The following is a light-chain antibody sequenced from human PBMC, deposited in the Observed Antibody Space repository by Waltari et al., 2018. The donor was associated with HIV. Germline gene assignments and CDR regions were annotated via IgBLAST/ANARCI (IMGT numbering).Light chain of an antibody. CDR1: RSVSTN. CDR2: GAS. Sequence: TVLTQTPASVSVSPGEGATLSCRASRSVSTNLAWYQQKPGQAPRLLIYGASTRATSIPARFSGSGSGTEFTLTISSLQSEDFAVYYCQQYYNWPPWTFGQGTKVEIK. CDR3: QQYYNWPPWT. V-gene: IGKV3-15*01. J-gene: IGKJ1*01.